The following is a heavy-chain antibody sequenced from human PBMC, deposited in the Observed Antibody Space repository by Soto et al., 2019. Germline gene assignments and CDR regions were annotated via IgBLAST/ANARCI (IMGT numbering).Heavy chain of an antibody. V-gene: IGHV3-74*01. J-gene: IGHJ4*02. Sequence: EVQLVESGGGLVQPGGSLRLSCAASGFTFSSYWMHLVRQAPGKGLVWVSRINSEGSSTSYADSVKGRFTHPSDNPKNALYLQRSGERADDTPVYYFARDSFRGGSYVLWYWGQGTLDTVSS. CDR2: INSEGSST. CDR3: ARDSFRGGSYVLWY. CDR1: GFTFSSYW. D-gene: IGHD1-26*01.